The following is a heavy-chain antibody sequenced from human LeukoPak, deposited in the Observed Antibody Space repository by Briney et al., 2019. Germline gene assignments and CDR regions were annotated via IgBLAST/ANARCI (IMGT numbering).Heavy chain of an antibody. Sequence: PGGSLRLSCAASGFTFSNYAMSWVRQAPGRGLEWVSTSSESGGATRYADSVKGRFTISRDNSMNTLHLQMDNLRAKDTAVYYCAKDRRGNWNYVGHSDHWGQGTLVTVSS. CDR1: GFTFSNYA. D-gene: IGHD1-7*01. V-gene: IGHV3-23*01. CDR3: AKDRRGNWNYVGHSDH. J-gene: IGHJ4*02. CDR2: SSESGGAT.